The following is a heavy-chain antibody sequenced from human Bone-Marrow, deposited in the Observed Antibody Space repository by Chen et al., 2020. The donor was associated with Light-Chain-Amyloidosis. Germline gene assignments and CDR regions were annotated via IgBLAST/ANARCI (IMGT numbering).Heavy chain of an antibody. J-gene: IGHJ4*02. CDR1: GYTFPNYW. Sequence: EVQLEQSGPEVKKPGESLKISCKGPGYTFPNYWIGWVRQMPGKGLEWMGVIYPDDSDARYSPSFEGQVSISADKSITTASLQWRSLKASDTARYYCARRRDGYNFDYWGQGTLVTVSS. D-gene: IGHD5-12*01. CDR2: IYPDDSDA. V-gene: IGHV5-51*01. CDR3: ARRRDGYNFDY.